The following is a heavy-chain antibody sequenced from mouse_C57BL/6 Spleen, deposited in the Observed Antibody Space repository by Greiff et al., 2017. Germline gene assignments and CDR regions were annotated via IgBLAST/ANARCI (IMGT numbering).Heavy chain of an antibody. D-gene: IGHD3-1*01. J-gene: IGHJ3*01. Sequence: QVQLQQSGPELVKPGASVKISCKASGSAFSSSWMNWVKQRPGKGLEWIGRIYPGDGDTNYNGKFKGKATLTADKSSSTAYMHLCSLTSEDSAVYFCANLLSHSGCAYWGQGTLVTVSA. CDR1: GSAFSSSW. CDR3: ANLLSHSGCAY. V-gene: IGHV1-82*01. CDR2: IYPGDGDT.